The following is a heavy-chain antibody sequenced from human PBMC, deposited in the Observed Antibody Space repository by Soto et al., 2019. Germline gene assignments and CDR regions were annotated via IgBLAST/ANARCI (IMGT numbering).Heavy chain of an antibody. CDR2: ITSNGDST. D-gene: IGHD2-2*02. J-gene: IGHJ4*02. Sequence: GGSLRLSCAAFGFDFNKYAMTWVRQAPGKGLQWVSSITSNGDSTYYADSVKGRFTTSRDNSKNTLYLQMNSLRADDTAVFYCAKDSPSYTTSPFYFDSWGQGTLVTVYS. V-gene: IGHV3-23*01. CDR3: AKDSPSYTTSPFYFDS. CDR1: GFDFNKYA.